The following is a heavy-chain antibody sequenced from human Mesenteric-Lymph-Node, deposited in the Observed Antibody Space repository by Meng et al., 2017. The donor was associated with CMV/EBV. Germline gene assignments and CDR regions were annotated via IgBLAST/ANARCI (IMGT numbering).Heavy chain of an antibody. V-gene: IGHV4-39*07. CDR1: GASIRTSTHY. J-gene: IGHJ4*02. D-gene: IGHD6-19*01. Sequence: GSLRLSCTVSGASIRTSTHYWGWIRQPPGKGLEWIGNIYYSGTTYYNPSLKSRITVSVDTSKNQFSLRLNSVTAADTAVYSCAGSPPYYSSGFGHWGQGALVTVSS. CDR3: AGSPPYYSSGFGH. CDR2: IYYSGTT.